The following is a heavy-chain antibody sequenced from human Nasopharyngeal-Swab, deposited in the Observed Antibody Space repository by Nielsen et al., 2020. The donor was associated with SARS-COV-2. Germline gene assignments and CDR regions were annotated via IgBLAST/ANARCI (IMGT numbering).Heavy chain of an antibody. CDR3: GRGHYGMDV. V-gene: IGHV3-7*03. CDR2: ISPDESQK. CDR1: GFTLSSFW. J-gene: IGHJ6*02. Sequence: GESLKISCATSGFTLSSFWMTWVRQAPGRGLQWLAHISPDESQKYYVDSVKGRFTISRDNAKNSLYLQMNSLRAEDTAVYYCGRGHYGMDVWGQGTTVTVS.